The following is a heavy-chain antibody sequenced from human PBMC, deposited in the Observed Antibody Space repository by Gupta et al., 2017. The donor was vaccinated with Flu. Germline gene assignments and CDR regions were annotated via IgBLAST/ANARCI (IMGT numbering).Heavy chain of an antibody. CDR2: PGDADT. J-gene: IGHJ6*02. D-gene: IGHD3-16*01. Sequence: PGDADTRYSPSFQGQVTFSADTSITTAYLQGSSLKASDTAMYYCARLRDWGYGMDVWGQGTTVTVSS. V-gene: IGHV5-51*01. CDR3: ARLRDWGYGMDV.